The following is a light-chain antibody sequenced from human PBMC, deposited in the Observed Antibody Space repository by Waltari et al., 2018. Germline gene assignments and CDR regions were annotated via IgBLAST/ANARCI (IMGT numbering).Light chain of an antibody. J-gene: IGKJ1*01. Sequence: DIQMTQSPSSLSASVGDRVTITCRASQSISSYLNWYQQKPGKAPKLLIYAASSLQSGVPSRFSGSGSGTDFTLTISSLQPEDFANYYCQQSYSTPWTFGQGTTVEIK. CDR2: AAS. CDR1: QSISSY. CDR3: QQSYSTPWT. V-gene: IGKV1-39*01.